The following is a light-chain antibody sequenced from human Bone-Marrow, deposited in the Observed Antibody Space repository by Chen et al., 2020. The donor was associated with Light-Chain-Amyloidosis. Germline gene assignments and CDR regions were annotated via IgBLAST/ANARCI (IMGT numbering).Light chain of an antibody. CDR1: QSVSSNY. CDR2: DAS. J-gene: IGKJ1*01. CDR3: QQYASPTQT. Sequence: TVLTQSPGTLSLSPGERATLSCRASQSVSSNYLAWYQQTPGQAPRLLIYDASSRATGIPDRFSGSGAGTDFTLTISRLEPEDFAVYYCQQYASPTQTFGQGTKVEIK. V-gene: IGKV3-20*01.